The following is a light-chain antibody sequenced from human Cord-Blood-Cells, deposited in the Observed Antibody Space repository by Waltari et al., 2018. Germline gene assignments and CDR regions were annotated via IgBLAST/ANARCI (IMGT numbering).Light chain of an antibody. J-gene: IGLJ1*01. CDR2: DVS. V-gene: IGLV2-14*01. CDR1: SSDVGGYHY. CDR3: SSYTSSSTPYV. Sequence: QSALTQPPSVSGSPGQSITSSCTGTSSDVGGYHYVSWYPQHPGQAPKLMIYDVSNRPSGVSNRFSGSKSGNTASLTISGLQAEDEADYYCSSYTSSSTPYVFGTGTKVTVL.